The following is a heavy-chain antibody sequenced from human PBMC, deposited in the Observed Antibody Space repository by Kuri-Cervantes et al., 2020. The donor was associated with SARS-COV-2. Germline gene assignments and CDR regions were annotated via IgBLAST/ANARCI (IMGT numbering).Heavy chain of an antibody. CDR2: IYYSGST. CDR1: GGSISSGGYS. Sequence: SETLSLTCAVSGGSISSGGYSWSWIRQHPGKGLEWIGYIYYSGSTYYNPSLKSRVTISVDTSKNQFSLKLSSVTAADTAVYYCARGSTVTRNYYYYYYMDVWGKGTTVTVSS. V-gene: IGHV4-31*11. D-gene: IGHD4-11*01. CDR3: ARGSTVTRNYYYYYYMDV. J-gene: IGHJ6*03.